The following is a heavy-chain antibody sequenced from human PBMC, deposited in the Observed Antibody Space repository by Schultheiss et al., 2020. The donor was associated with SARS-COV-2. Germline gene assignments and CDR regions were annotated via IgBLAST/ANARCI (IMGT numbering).Heavy chain of an antibody. D-gene: IGHD6-19*01. V-gene: IGHV3-23*01. CDR1: EFTFSSYA. CDR3: AAVADGFGIDY. J-gene: IGHJ4*02. Sequence: GGSLRLSCAASEFTFSSYAMSWVRQAPGKGLEWVSGISGGGSSTYYADSVKGRFTISRDNSKNTLSLQMNNLRADDTAVYYCAAVADGFGIDYWGQGTLVTVSS. CDR2: ISGGGSST.